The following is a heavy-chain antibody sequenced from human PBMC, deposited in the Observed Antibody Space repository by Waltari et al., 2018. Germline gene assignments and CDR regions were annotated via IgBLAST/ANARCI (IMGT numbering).Heavy chain of an antibody. Sequence: QVRLEQWVAGQLKSSEILSLTCAVYGGSFRGYRWNWIRQSPGKGRAWIGEIDQNGRTKYNPSLESRTIISLDTDKNQFSLTLSAVTAADTSLYYCARGLESYNWFDPWGQGTLVTVSS. V-gene: IGHV4-34*01. CDR1: GGSFRGYR. D-gene: IGHD1-1*01. CDR3: ARGLESYNWFDP. J-gene: IGHJ5*02. CDR2: IDQNGRT.